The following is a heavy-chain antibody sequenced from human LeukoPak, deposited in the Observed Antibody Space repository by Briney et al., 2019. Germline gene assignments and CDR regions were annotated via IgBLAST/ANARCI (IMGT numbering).Heavy chain of an antibody. D-gene: IGHD1-14*01. V-gene: IGHV3-21*01. CDR1: GFTFSSYS. Sequence: SGGSLRLSCAASGFTFSSYSMNWVRQAPGKGLEWVSSISSSTGYIYYADSVKGRFTISRDNTKNSLFLQMNSLRAEDTAVYYCARDPEMIWPYYFYMDVWGKGTTVTVSS. CDR3: ARDPEMIWPYYFYMDV. J-gene: IGHJ6*03. CDR2: ISSSTGYI.